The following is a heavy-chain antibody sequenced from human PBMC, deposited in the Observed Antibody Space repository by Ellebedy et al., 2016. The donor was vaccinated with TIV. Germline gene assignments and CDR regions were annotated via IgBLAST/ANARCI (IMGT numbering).Heavy chain of an antibody. J-gene: IGHJ4*02. Sequence: PGGSLRLSCAASGFSFSDYWMHWVRQPPGKGLVWVSRIKSDGSGTNYADSVKGRFTVSRDNARNTMYLQVDSLRSDDTAVYYCARGRRIFGSGSYFPKYWGQGALVTVSS. V-gene: IGHV3-74*01. CDR1: GFSFSDYW. CDR3: ARGRRIFGSGSYFPKY. D-gene: IGHD3-10*01. CDR2: IKSDGSGT.